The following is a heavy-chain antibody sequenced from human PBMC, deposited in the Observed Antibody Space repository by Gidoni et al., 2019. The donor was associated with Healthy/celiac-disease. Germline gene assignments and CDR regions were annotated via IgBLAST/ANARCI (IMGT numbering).Heavy chain of an antibody. D-gene: IGHD2-2*01. V-gene: IGHV4-34*01. CDR1: GGSFSGYY. CDR2: INHSGST. J-gene: IGHJ5*02. CDR3: ARLGYCSSTSCYDNWFDP. Sequence: QVQLQQWGAGLLKPSETLSLTCAVYGGSFSGYYWRWIRQPPGKGLGWIGEINHSGSTNYHPSLKSRVTISVDTSKNQFSLKLSSVTAADTAVYYCARLGYCSSTSCYDNWFDPWGQGTLVTVSS.